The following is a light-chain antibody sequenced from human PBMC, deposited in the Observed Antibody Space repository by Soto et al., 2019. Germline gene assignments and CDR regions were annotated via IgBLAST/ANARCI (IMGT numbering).Light chain of an antibody. V-gene: IGLV2-14*01. CDR2: EVN. Sequence: QSVLTQPASVSGSPGQSITISCTGTSSDVGAYKYVSWYQQQAGKSPRLMIYEVNNRPSGVSNRFSGSKSGNTASLTISGLQAEDEADYYCTSYTSSTTLYDFGSGTKVTVL. CDR3: TSYTSSTTLYD. CDR1: SSDVGAYKY. J-gene: IGLJ1*01.